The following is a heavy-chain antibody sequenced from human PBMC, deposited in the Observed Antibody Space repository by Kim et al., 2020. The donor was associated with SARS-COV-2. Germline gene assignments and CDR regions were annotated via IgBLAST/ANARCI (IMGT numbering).Heavy chain of an antibody. D-gene: IGHD6-13*01. CDR2: GNT. V-gene: IGHV3-23*01. Sequence: GNTYYADSVNGRFTISRDNSKNTLYLQMNSLSAEDTAVYYCARDSSRWSYWGQGTLVTVSS. J-gene: IGHJ4*02. CDR3: ARDSSRWSY.